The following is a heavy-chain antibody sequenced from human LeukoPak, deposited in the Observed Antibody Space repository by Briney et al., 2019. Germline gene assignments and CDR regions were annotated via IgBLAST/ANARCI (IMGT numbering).Heavy chain of an antibody. CDR1: GDSVSSNSVT. J-gene: IGHJ6*02. D-gene: IGHD6-13*01. CDR3: ARARYSSPNYYYYGMDV. V-gene: IGHV6-1*01. Sequence: SQTLSLTCAISGDSVSSNSVTWSWIRQSPSRGLEWLGRTYYYRSEWHNDYAISVKSRITINPDTSKNQFSLQLNSVTPEDTAVYYCARARYSSPNYYYYGMDVWGQGTTVTVSS. CDR2: TYYYRSEWHN.